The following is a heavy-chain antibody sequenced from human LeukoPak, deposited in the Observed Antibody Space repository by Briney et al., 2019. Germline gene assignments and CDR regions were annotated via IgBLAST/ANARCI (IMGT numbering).Heavy chain of an antibody. CDR3: ARHGGGNSWPFQH. D-gene: IGHD6-13*01. CDR1: GYDFSVNW. CDR2: IYCGGSVT. J-gene: IGHJ1*01. V-gene: IGHV5-51*01. Sequence: GESLKISCKASGYDFSVNWIAWVRQMPGKGLEWMGVIYCGGSVTKYSSSFQGQVTISVDKSINTAYLQWSSLKASDTAMYYCARHGGGNSWPFQHWGQGTLVTVSS.